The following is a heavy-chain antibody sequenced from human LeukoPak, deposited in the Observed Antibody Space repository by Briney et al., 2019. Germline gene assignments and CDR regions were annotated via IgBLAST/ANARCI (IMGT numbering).Heavy chain of an antibody. V-gene: IGHV3-21*01. J-gene: IGHJ4*02. CDR2: ISSSSSYI. D-gene: IGHD2-15*01. CDR3: ARDPGSGGSSYYFDY. CDR1: GFTVSSNY. Sequence: GGSLRLSCAASGFTVSSNYMSWVRQAPGKGLEWVSSISSSSSYIYYADSVKGRFTISRDNAKNSLYLQMNSLRAEDTAVYYCARDPGSGGSSYYFDYWGQGTLITVSS.